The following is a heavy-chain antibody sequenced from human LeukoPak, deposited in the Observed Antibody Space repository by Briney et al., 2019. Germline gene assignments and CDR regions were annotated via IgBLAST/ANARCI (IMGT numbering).Heavy chain of an antibody. CDR3: AKDLGYCSSTSCHSGFDY. CDR1: GFTFDDYA. V-gene: IGHV3-9*01. CDR2: ISWNSGSI. D-gene: IGHD2-2*01. J-gene: IGHJ4*02. Sequence: GRSLRLSCAASGFTFDDYAMHWVRQAPRKGLEWVSGISWNSGSIGYADSVKGRFTISRDNAKNSLYLQMNSLRAEDTALYYCAKDLGYCSSTSCHSGFDYWGQGTLVTVSS.